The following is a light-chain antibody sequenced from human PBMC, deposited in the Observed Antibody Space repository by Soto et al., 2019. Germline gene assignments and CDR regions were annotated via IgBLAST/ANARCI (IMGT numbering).Light chain of an antibody. CDR1: QSVSSSY. V-gene: IGKV3-20*01. Sequence: EIVLKQSPGTLSLSPGERATLSCRASQSVSSSYLAWYQQKPGQAPRLLIYGASSRATGIPDRFSGSGSEKDFTITISRMEPEDFEVYYCQQYGRSPRTFGQGTKVELK. CDR3: QQYGRSPRT. J-gene: IGKJ1*01. CDR2: GAS.